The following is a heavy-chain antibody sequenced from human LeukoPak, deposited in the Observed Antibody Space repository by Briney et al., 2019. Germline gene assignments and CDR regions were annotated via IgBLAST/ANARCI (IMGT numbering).Heavy chain of an antibody. J-gene: IGHJ4*02. CDR1: GGTFSSYA. CDR3: ARDARYQYGDYDY. Sequence: SVKVSCKASGGTFSSYAISWVQQAPGQGLEWMGRIIPILGIANYAQKFQGRVTITADKSTSTAYMELSRLRSDDTAVYYCARDARYQYGDYDYWGQGTLVTVSS. V-gene: IGHV1-69*04. D-gene: IGHD4-17*01. CDR2: IIPILGIA.